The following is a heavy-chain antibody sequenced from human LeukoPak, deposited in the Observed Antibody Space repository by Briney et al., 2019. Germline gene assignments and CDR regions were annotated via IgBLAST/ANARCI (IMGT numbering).Heavy chain of an antibody. J-gene: IGHJ4*02. CDR3: ARAMSIAVAGTLFDY. V-gene: IGHV4-34*01. D-gene: IGHD6-19*01. Sequence: KPSETLSLTCAVYGGSFSGYYWSWIRQPPGKGLEWIGEINHSGSTNYNPSLKSRVTISVDTSKNQFSLKLSSVTAADTAVYYCARAMSIAVAGTLFDYWGQGTLVTVSS. CDR2: INHSGST. CDR1: GGSFSGYY.